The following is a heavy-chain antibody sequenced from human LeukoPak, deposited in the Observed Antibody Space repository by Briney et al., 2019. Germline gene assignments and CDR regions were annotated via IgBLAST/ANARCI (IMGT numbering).Heavy chain of an antibody. J-gene: IGHJ3*02. D-gene: IGHD5-24*01. CDR3: ARHRRDGYKSYDAFDI. Sequence: GESLKISCKGSGYSFTSYWIGWVRQMPGKGLEWMGIIYPGDSDTRYSPSFQGQVTISADKSISTAYLQWSSLKASDTAVYYCARHRRDGYKSYDAFDIWSQGTMVTVSS. CDR2: IYPGDSDT. V-gene: IGHV5-51*01. CDR1: GYSFTSYW.